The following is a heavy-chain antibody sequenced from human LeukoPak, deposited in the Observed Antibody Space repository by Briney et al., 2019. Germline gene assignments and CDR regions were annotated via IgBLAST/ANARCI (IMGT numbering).Heavy chain of an antibody. CDR3: AANSRDTAMVSTLRYYYYGMDV. CDR1: GFTFTNSA. V-gene: IGHV1-58*02. D-gene: IGHD5-18*01. Sequence: SVKVSCKPSGFTFTNSAMQRVRQARGQRLEWIGWIVVSSGNPNYAQKFQERVPITRDMSTSTAYMELSSLRSEDTAVYYCAANSRDTAMVSTLRYYYYGMDVWGQGTTVTVSS. CDR2: IVVSSGNP. J-gene: IGHJ6*02.